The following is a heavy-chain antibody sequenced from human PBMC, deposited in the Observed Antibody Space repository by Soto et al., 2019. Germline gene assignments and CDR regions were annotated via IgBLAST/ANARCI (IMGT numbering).Heavy chain of an antibody. Sequence: ASVKVSCKASGYTFTSYVMHWVRQAPGQGLEWMGIINPSSGSTSYAQKFQGRVTMTRDTSTSTVYMELSRLRSEDTPVYYCARDLAAAGTTYYYYGMDVWGQGTPVTVSS. D-gene: IGHD6-13*01. CDR1: GYTFTSYV. J-gene: IGHJ6*02. CDR2: INPSSGST. CDR3: ARDLAAAGTTYYYYGMDV. V-gene: IGHV1-46*01.